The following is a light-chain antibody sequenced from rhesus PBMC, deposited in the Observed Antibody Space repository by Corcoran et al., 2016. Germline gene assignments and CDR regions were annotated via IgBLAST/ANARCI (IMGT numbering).Light chain of an antibody. V-gene: IGLV2-19*02. CDR3: TSYVGYGTFV. Sequence: QAAPTQSPSVSGSAGQSVTISCTGTRSDIGYYSTVSWYRQHPGKAPKLMIYEVSKWPSGVSDRFSGSKSANTASLTISGLQAEDEADYYCTSYVGYGTFVFGTGTRLTVL. CDR1: RSDIGYYST. CDR2: EVS. J-gene: IGLJ1*01.